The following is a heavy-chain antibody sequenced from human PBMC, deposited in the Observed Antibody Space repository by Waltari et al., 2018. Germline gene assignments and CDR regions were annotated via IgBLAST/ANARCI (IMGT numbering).Heavy chain of an antibody. D-gene: IGHD6-13*01. CDR3: AKEPAAAGPLFYYYGMDV. Sequence: EVQLVESGGGLVQPGGSLRLSCAASGFTFSSYAMSWVRQAPGKGLAWVSAIRGSGGSTSYADSVKGRLTISRDNSKNTLYLQMNSLRAEDTAVYYCAKEPAAAGPLFYYYGMDVWGQGTTVTVSS. V-gene: IGHV3-23*04. CDR2: IRGSGGST. CDR1: GFTFSSYA. J-gene: IGHJ6*02.